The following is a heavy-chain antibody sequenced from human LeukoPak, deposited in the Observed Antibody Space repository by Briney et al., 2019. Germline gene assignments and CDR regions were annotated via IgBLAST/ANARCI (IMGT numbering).Heavy chain of an antibody. V-gene: IGHV3-30*02. CDR3: AKDGGSDPDSFDI. Sequence: PGGSLRLSCAASGFTFSRYDIHWVRQAPGKGLEWVAFIRYDGSNKYYADSVKGRFTISRDNTKNSLYLQMNSLRAEDTAVYYCAKDGGSDPDSFDIWGQGTMVTVSS. CDR2: IRYDGSNK. J-gene: IGHJ3*02. CDR1: GFTFSRYD. D-gene: IGHD2-15*01.